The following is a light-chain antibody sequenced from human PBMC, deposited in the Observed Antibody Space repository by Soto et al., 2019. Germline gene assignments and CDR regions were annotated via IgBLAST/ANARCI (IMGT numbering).Light chain of an antibody. CDR3: QQSYSTLRST. J-gene: IGKJ2*02. CDR2: AAS. V-gene: IGKV1-39*01. Sequence: DIQMTQSPSSLSASVGDRVTITCRASQSISSYLNWYQQKTGKAPKLLIYAASSLQSGVPSRFSVSGSMTDFTLTISSLQPEDFETYYGQQSYSTLRSTYGQETKREIK. CDR1: QSISSY.